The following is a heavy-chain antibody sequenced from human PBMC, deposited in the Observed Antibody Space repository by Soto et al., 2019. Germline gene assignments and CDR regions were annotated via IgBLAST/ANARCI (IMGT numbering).Heavy chain of an antibody. D-gene: IGHD6-13*01. CDR3: ARDASAGPEYIDF. Sequence: VGSLRLSGEGFGFTFSRHSMNWVRQAPGKGLERVSSISSRSAYIYYADSLKGRFTISRDNAKNSLYLQMNSLRADDTAVYYCARDASAGPEYIDFWGQGTLVTVSS. J-gene: IGHJ4*02. CDR1: GFTFSRHS. V-gene: IGHV3-21*01. CDR2: ISSRSAYI.